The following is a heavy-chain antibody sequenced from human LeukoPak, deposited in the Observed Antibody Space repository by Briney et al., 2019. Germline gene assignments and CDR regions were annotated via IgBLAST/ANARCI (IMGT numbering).Heavy chain of an antibody. CDR1: GYTFTSYD. Sequence: ASVKVSCKASGYTFTSYDINWVRQATGQGLEWMGWMNPNSGNTGYAQKFQGRVTMTRNTSISTAYIELSSLRSEDTAVYYCATTRTNYGDYHDYWGQGTLVTVSS. CDR2: MNPNSGNT. J-gene: IGHJ4*02. D-gene: IGHD4-17*01. V-gene: IGHV1-8*01. CDR3: ATTRTNYGDYHDY.